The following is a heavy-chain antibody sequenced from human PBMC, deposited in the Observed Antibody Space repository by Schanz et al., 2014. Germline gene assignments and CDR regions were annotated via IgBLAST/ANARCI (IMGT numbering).Heavy chain of an antibody. J-gene: IGHJ3*01. CDR3: ATNSPFRMVRGSNAFDA. CDR1: GYTVSALA. D-gene: IGHD3-10*01. V-gene: IGHV1-24*01. Sequence: QVQLVQSGAEVKKPGVSVKVSCEISGYTVSALAMHWVRQAPGKGLEWLGGFDVEDGETIYAQKFQGRVTMTEDTSTETAYMELSGLRSGDTAVYYCATNSPFRMVRGSNAFDAWGQGTMVTVSS. CDR2: FDVEDGET.